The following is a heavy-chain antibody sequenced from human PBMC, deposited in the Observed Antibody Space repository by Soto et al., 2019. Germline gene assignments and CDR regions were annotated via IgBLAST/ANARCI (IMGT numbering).Heavy chain of an antibody. D-gene: IGHD2-8*01. Sequence: GASVKVSCKASGYTVTSYGISWVRQAPGQGLEWMGWISAYNGNTNYAQKLQGRVTMTTDTSTSTAYMELRSLRSDDTAVYYCARAYCTNGVCYFYFDYWGQGTLVTVSS. CDR2: ISAYNGNT. CDR3: ARAYCTNGVCYFYFDY. CDR1: GYTVTSYG. V-gene: IGHV1-18*04. J-gene: IGHJ4*02.